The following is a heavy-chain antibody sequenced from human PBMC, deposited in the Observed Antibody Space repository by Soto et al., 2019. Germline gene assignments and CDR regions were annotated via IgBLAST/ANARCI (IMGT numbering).Heavy chain of an antibody. CDR2: ISGSGGST. CDR3: AKEGAGPQYYYYYGMDV. J-gene: IGHJ6*02. Sequence: GGSLRLSCAAPGFTFSSYAMSWVRRAPGKGLEWVSAISGSGGSTYYVDSVKGRFTISRDNSKNTLYLQMNSLRAEDTAVYYCAKEGAGPQYYYYYGMDVWGQGTTVTVSS. V-gene: IGHV3-23*01. CDR1: GFTFSSYA.